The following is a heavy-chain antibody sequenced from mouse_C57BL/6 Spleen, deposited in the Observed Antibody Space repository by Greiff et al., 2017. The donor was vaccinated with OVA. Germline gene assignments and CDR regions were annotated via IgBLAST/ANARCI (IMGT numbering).Heavy chain of an antibody. V-gene: IGHV14-2*01. CDR1: GFNIKDYY. Sequence: VQLQQSGAELVKPGASVKLSCTASGFNIKDYYMHWVKQRNEQGLEWIGRIDPEDGETKYAQKFQGKATITADTSSNTAYLQLSSLTSDDTSIYYFASVPLIWDYAIDYWGQGTSVTVSS. CDR3: ASVPLIWDYAIDY. J-gene: IGHJ4*01. CDR2: IDPEDGET. D-gene: IGHD1-1*01.